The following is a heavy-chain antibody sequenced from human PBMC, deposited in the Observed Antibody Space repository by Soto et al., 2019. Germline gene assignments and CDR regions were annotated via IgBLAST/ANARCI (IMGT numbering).Heavy chain of an antibody. CDR1: GFTFSSHA. V-gene: IGHV3-33*01. J-gene: IGHJ4*02. D-gene: IGHD4-4*01. CDR3: VRGPDYSNFGYFDY. Sequence: QVQLVESGGGVVQPGRSLRLSCAASGFTFSSHAMNWVRQAPGKGLEWVALIWNAGNNKYYADAGSVKGRFTISRDNSRNTLYLEINNVRADETAVYYCVRGPDYSNFGYFDYWGQGTLVTVSS. CDR2: IWNAGNNK.